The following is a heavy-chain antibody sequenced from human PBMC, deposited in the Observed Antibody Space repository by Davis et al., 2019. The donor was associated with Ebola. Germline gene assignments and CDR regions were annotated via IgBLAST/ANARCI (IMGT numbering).Heavy chain of an antibody. CDR3: ARPHYYDSSGYYY. J-gene: IGHJ4*02. V-gene: IGHV5-51*01. CDR1: GYSFTSYW. Sequence: GESLKISCQGSGYSFTSYWIGWVRQMPGKGLEWMGIIYPGDSDTRYSPSFQGQVTISADKSISTAYLQWSSLKASDTAMYYCARPHYYDSSGYYYWGQGTLVTVSS. CDR2: IYPGDSDT. D-gene: IGHD3-22*01.